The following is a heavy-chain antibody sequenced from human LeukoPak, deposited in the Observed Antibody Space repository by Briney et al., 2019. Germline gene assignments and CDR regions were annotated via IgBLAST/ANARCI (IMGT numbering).Heavy chain of an antibody. Sequence: PGGPLRLSCAASGFTFSSYEMHWVRQAPGKGLEWVSYISSSGSTIYYADSVKGPFTISRDNAKNSLYLQMNSLRAEDTAVYYCARDYGGSSPFDYWGQGTLVTVSS. CDR3: ARDYGGSSPFDY. J-gene: IGHJ4*02. V-gene: IGHV3-48*03. CDR1: GFTFSSYE. D-gene: IGHD4-23*01. CDR2: ISSSGSTI.